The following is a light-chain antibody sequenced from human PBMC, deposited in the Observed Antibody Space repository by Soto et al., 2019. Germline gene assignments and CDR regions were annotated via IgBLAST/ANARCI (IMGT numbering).Light chain of an antibody. CDR2: GAS. J-gene: IGKJ4*01. CDR1: QGMSSK. V-gene: IGKV3-15*01. CDR3: QQYHTWPIT. Sequence: EIVVTNVPSTLSVAPGERVTFSCMASQGMSSKLAWYQHKPGQAPRLLISGASTGATGIPARFSGSGSGTEFTLTISSLQSEDCAIYYCQQYHTWPITFGGGTKVDIK.